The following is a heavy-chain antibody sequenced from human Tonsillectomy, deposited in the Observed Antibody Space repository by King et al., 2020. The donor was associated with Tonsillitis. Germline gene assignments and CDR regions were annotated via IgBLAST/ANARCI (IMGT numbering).Heavy chain of an antibody. V-gene: IGHV4-59*08. CDR2: IDYSGST. D-gene: IGHD3-3*01. CDR1: GGSISSYY. CDR3: ARAITIFGVIIDAFDI. Sequence: QLQESGPGLVKPSETLSLTCTVSGGSISSYYWSWIRQPPGKGLEWIGYIDYSGSTNYNPSLKSRVTISVDTSKNQFSLKVSSVTAADTAVYYCARAITIFGVIIDAFDIWGQGTMVTVSS. J-gene: IGHJ3*02.